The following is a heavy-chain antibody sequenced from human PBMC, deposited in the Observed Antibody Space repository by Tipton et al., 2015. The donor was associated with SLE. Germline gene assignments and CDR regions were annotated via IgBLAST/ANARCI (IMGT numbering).Heavy chain of an antibody. D-gene: IGHD3-10*01. J-gene: IGHJ4*02. CDR2: IYYSGST. V-gene: IGHV4-39*07. Sequence: TLSLTCTVSGGSISSSSYYWGWIRQPPGKGLEWIGSIYYSGSTYYNPSLKSRVTISVDTSKNQFSLKLSSVTAADTAVYYCARESITMVRGADYWGQGTLVTVSS. CDR3: ARESITMVRGADY. CDR1: GGSISSSSYY.